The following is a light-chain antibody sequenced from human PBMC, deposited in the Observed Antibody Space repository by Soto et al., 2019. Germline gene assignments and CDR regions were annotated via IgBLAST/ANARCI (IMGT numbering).Light chain of an antibody. V-gene: IGLV1-44*01. CDR3: AAWDDSLNGVV. Sequence: QSVLTQPPSASGTPGQRGTISCSGSSSNIGSNTVNWYQQLPGTAPKLLIYSNNQRPSGVPARFSGSKSGTSASLAISGLQSEDEADYYCAAWDDSLNGVVFGGGTKLTFL. J-gene: IGLJ2*01. CDR2: SNN. CDR1: SSNIGSNT.